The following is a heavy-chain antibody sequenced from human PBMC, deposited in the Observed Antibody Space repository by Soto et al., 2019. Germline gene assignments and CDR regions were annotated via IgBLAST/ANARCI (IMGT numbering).Heavy chain of an antibody. V-gene: IGHV4-34*01. CDR3: ATSPRGYSYGKRFDY. D-gene: IGHD5-18*01. Sequence: SETLSLTCAVYGGSFSGYYWSWIRQPPGKGLEWIGEINHSGSTNYNPSLKSRVTISVDTSKNQFSLKLSSVTAADTAVYYCATSPRGYSYGKRFDYWGQGTLITVSA. CDR2: INHSGST. CDR1: GGSFSGYY. J-gene: IGHJ4*02.